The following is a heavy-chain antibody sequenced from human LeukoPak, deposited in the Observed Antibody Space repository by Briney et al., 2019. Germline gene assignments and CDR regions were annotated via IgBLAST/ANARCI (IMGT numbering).Heavy chain of an antibody. CDR2: INHSGST. J-gene: IGHJ4*02. CDR1: SGSISSSNW. V-gene: IGHV4-4*02. Sequence: PAETLSLTCAVSSGSISSSNWWSWVRQPPGKGLEWIGEINHSGSTNYNPSLKSRVTISVDMSDNQFSLKLTSVTAADTAVYYCALGYNDIWELWGQGNMVTVSS. CDR3: ALGYNDIWEL. D-gene: IGHD1-26*01.